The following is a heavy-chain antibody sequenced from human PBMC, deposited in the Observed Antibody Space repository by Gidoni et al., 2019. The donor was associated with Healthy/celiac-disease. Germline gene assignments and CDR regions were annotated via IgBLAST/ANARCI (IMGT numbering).Heavy chain of an antibody. CDR2: TRNKANSYTT. Sequence: VESGGGLVQPGGSLRLSCAASGVTFSDHYMDWVRQAPGKGLEWVGRTRNKANSYTTEYAASVKGRFTISRDDSKNSLYLQMNSLKTEDTAVYYCAREQYSSSWYWGDYYYYGMDVWGQGTTVTVSS. V-gene: IGHV3-72*01. CDR3: AREQYSSSWYWGDYYYYGMDV. J-gene: IGHJ6*02. D-gene: IGHD6-13*01. CDR1: GVTFSDHY.